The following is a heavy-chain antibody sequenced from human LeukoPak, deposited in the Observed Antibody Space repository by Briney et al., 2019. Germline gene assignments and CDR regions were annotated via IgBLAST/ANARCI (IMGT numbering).Heavy chain of an antibody. J-gene: IGHJ5*02. CDR3: ARSVRRATRYCSSTSCYTCWFDP. D-gene: IGHD2-2*02. Sequence: GESLKISCKGSGYSFTSYWIGWVRQMPGKGLEWMGIIYPGDSDTRYSPSFQGQVTISADKSISTAYLQWSSLKASDTAMHYCARSVRRATRYCSSTSCYTCWFDPWGQGTLVTVSS. V-gene: IGHV5-51*01. CDR1: GYSFTSYW. CDR2: IYPGDSDT.